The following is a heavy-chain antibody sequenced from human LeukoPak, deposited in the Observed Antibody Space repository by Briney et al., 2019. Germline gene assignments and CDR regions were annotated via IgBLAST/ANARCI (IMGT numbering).Heavy chain of an antibody. CDR1: GFTFSSYA. D-gene: IGHD6-19*01. CDR2: ISYDGSNK. CDR3: ARGVGIAVAGRYFDY. V-gene: IGHV3-30-3*01. J-gene: IGHJ4*02. Sequence: GGSLRLSCAASGFTFSSYAMYWVRQAPGKGLEWVAVISYDGSNKYYADSVKGRFTISRDNSKNTLYLQMNSLRAEDTAVYYCARGVGIAVAGRYFDYWGQGTLVTVSS.